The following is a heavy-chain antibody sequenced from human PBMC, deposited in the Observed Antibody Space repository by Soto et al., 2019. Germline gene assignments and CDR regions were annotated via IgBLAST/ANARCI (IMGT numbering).Heavy chain of an antibody. CDR2: ISGSGGST. CDR1: GFTFSDYV. V-gene: IGHV3-23*01. Sequence: AGGSLRLSCEASGFTFSDYVMSWVRQAPGKGLEWVSAISGSGGSTYYADSVKGRFTISRDNSKNTLYLQMNSLRAEDTAVYYCAKDPASYGRYQKDYWGQGTLVTVSS. D-gene: IGHD5-18*01. CDR3: AKDPASYGRYQKDY. J-gene: IGHJ4*02.